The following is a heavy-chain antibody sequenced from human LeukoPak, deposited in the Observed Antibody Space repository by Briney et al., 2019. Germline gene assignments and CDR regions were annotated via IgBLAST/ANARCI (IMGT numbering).Heavy chain of an antibody. Sequence: ASVKVSCKASGYPFRSFGISWVRQAPGQGLEWMGWISPFNGNIQYAPKIQDRVTMTTDTSTSTAYMELRSLTSDGTAIYLRGSASRGFGLSVIIGNWGQGTLVIVSS. J-gene: IGHJ4*02. CDR2: ISPFNGNI. D-gene: IGHD2-2*01. V-gene: IGHV1-18*01. CDR1: GYPFRSFG. CDR3: GSASRGFGLSVIIGN.